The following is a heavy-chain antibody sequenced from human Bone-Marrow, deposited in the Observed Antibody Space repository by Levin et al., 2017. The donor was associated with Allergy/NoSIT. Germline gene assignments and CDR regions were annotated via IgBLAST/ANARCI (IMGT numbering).Heavy chain of an antibody. V-gene: IGHV4-34*01. D-gene: IGHD3-22*01. CDR1: GGSFSGYY. CDR3: ARVKDSSGYYPTGFDY. Sequence: SSETLSLTCAVYGGSFSGYYWSWIRQPPGKGLEWIGEINHSGSTNYNPSLKSRVTISVDTSKNQFSLKLSSVTAADTAVYYCARVKDSSGYYPTGFDYWGQGTLVTVSS. CDR2: INHSGST. J-gene: IGHJ4*02.